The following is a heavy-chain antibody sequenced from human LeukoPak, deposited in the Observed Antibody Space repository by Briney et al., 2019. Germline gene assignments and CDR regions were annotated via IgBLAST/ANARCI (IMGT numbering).Heavy chain of an antibody. CDR2: IKSKTDGGTT. CDR3: TTGKGLTIFGVVDY. D-gene: IGHD3-3*01. J-gene: IGHJ4*02. CDR1: GFTFSNAW. V-gene: IGHV3-15*01. Sequence: GGSLRLSCAASGFTFSNAWMSWVRQAPGKGLEWVGRIKSKTDGGTTDYAAPVKGRFTISRDDSKNTLYLQMNSLKTEDTAAYYCTTGKGLTIFGVVDYWGQGTLVTVSS.